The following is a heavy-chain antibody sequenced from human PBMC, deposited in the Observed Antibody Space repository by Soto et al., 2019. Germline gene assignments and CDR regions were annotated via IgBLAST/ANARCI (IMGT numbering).Heavy chain of an antibody. CDR2: IPQDGVDG. J-gene: IGHJ6*02. CDR1: GITSSMYS. D-gene: IGHD2-21*02. CDR3: ARDHLILPAHDFFYGSDV. V-gene: IGHV3-7*03. Sequence: GGSLRLSCAVSGITSSMYSMSWVRQSPGKGLEWVAKIPQDGVDGHYADSVKGRFTISRDNGKNSLYLQLNNLRAEDTAVYYCARDHLILPAHDFFYGSDVWGRGATVTVSS.